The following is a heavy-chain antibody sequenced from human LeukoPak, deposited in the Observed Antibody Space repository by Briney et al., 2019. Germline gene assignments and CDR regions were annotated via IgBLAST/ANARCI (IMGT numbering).Heavy chain of an antibody. J-gene: IGHJ5*02. CDR2: IYYSGTD. D-gene: IGHD6-19*01. CDR1: GGSISSSRYY. V-gene: IGHV4-39*01. Sequence: PSETLSLTCTVSGGSISSSRYYWGGIRQPQGKGLGWIVSIYYSGTDYYNSSRSSRVTMSVYTSKNQFSLKLSSVTAADTAVYFCSSLEQAVAGSRWFDLWGQGTLVTVSS. CDR3: SSLEQAVAGSRWFDL.